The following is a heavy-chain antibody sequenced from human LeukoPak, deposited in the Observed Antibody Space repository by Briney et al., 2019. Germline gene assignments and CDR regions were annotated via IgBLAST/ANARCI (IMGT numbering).Heavy chain of an antibody. V-gene: IGHV6-1*01. CDR2: TYYRSKWYN. CDR3: AREKQQLVGESVYNWFDP. CDR1: GDSVSSNSAA. D-gene: IGHD6-13*01. J-gene: IGHJ5*02. Sequence: SQTLSLTCAISGDSVSSNSAAWNWIRQSPSRGLEWLGRTYYRSKWYNDYAVSVKSRITINPDTSKNQFSLQLNSVTPEDTAVYYCAREKQQLVGESVYNWFDPWGQGTLVTVSS.